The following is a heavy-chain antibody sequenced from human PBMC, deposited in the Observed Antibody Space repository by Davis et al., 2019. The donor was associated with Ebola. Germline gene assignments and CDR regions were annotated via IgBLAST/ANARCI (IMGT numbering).Heavy chain of an antibody. J-gene: IGHJ5*02. CDR2: ISGGGRSA. Sequence: GGSLRLSCAASGFTFSNYAMNWVRQAPGKGLEWVSGISGGGRSADYGDSVKGRFTISRDNSKNTLSLDMKSLRAEDTAVYYCANWVLVGPTTWGQGTLVTVSS. V-gene: IGHV3-23*01. D-gene: IGHD1-26*01. CDR1: GFTFSNYA. CDR3: ANWVLVGPTT.